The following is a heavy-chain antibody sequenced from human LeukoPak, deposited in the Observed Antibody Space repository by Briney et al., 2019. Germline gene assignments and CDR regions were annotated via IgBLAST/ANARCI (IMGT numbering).Heavy chain of an antibody. J-gene: IGHJ4*02. D-gene: IGHD3-22*01. CDR3: ARGGNYYDRSGYPVDY. CDR1: GGSISSYY. CDR2: IYYSGST. Sequence: SETLSLTCTVSGGSISSYYWSWIRQPPGKGLEWIGYIYYSGSTNYNPSLRSRVTISVDTSKNQFSLKLSSVTAADTAVYYCARGGNYYDRSGYPVDYWGQGTLVTVSS. V-gene: IGHV4-59*01.